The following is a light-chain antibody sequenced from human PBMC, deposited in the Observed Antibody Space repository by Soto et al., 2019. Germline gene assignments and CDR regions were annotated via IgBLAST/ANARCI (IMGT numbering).Light chain of an antibody. Sequence: EIVLTQSPATLSLSPGERATLSCRASQSVSSYLVWYQQKPGQAPRLLIYDASNRATGIPARFSGSGSGTDFSLTISSIEPEDFAVYYCQQRNNWPPITFGQGTRLEIK. CDR1: QSVSSY. V-gene: IGKV3-11*01. CDR3: QQRNNWPPIT. CDR2: DAS. J-gene: IGKJ5*01.